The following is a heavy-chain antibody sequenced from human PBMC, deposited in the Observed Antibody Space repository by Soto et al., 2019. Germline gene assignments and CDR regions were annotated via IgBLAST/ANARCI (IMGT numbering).Heavy chain of an antibody. CDR3: ITGQLYGDYDLPDY. J-gene: IGHJ4*02. CDR2: IKSKTDGGTT. V-gene: IGHV3-15*01. Sequence: EVQLVASGGGLVKPGGSLRLSCAASGFTFSNARMSLVLQAPGKGLEWVGRIKSKTDGGTTDYAAPVKGRFTISRDDSKNTLYLQMNSLKTEDTAVYYCITGQLYGDYDLPDYWGQGTLVTVSS. CDR1: GFTFSNAR. D-gene: IGHD4-17*01.